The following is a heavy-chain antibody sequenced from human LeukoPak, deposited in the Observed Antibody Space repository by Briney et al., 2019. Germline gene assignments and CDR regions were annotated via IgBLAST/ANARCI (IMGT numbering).Heavy chain of an antibody. CDR2: ISGSGGST. Sequence: GGSLRLSCAASGFTFSSYAMSWVRQAPGKGLEWVSAISGSGGSTYYADSVKGRFTISRDNSKNTLYLQMNSLRAEDTAVYYCALDLGYYDILTGYPSFDYWGQGTLVTVSS. D-gene: IGHD3-9*01. J-gene: IGHJ4*02. CDR1: GFTFSSYA. CDR3: ALDLGYYDILTGYPSFDY. V-gene: IGHV3-23*01.